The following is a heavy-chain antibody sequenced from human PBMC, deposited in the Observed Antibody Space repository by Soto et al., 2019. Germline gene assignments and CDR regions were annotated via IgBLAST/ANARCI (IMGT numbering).Heavy chain of an antibody. D-gene: IGHD2-15*01. J-gene: IGHJ3*02. CDR1: GVTFSSYS. CDR2: ISSSSSTI. Sequence: PGGSLRLSCAASGVTFSSYSMNWVRQAPGKGLEWVSYISSSSSTIYYADSVKGRFTISRDNAKNSLYLQMNSLRDEDTAVYYCARDELAGEDVYCSGGSCYPLDAFDIWGQGTMVTVSS. V-gene: IGHV3-48*02. CDR3: ARDELAGEDVYCSGGSCYPLDAFDI.